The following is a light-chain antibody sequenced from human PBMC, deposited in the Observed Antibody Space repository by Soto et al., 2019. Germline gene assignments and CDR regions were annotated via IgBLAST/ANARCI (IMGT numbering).Light chain of an antibody. J-gene: IGLJ6*01. CDR1: SSDVGGYNY. Sequence: QSALTQPRSVSGSPGQSVTISCTGTSSDVGGYNYVSWYQQHPGKAPKLMIYDVSKRPSGVPDRFSGSKSGNTASLTISGLQTEDEADYYCCSYAGSCRLYVFGGGTKVTVL. CDR3: CSYAGSCRLYV. CDR2: DVS. V-gene: IGLV2-11*01.